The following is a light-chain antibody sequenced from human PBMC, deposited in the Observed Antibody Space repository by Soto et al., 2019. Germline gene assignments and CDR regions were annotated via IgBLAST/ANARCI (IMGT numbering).Light chain of an antibody. CDR2: EVS. CDR3: SSYTSSSNLMV. CDR1: SSDVGGYNY. V-gene: IGLV2-14*01. J-gene: IGLJ2*01. Sequence: QSALTQPASVSGSPGQSITISCTGTSSDVGGYNYVSWYQQHPGKAPKLMIYEVSNRPSGVSNRFSGSKSGNTASLTISGLQAEDEADYYCSSYTSSSNLMVFVGGTKLTVL.